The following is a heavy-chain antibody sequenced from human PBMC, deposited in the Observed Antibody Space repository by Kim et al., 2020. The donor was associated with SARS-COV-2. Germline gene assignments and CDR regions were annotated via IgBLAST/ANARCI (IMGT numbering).Heavy chain of an antibody. V-gene: IGHV3-33*03. CDR2: IQYDGREK. CDR3: AKHHAGSADF. J-gene: IGHJ4*02. Sequence: GGSLRLSCVASGFVFSDYDMHWVRQAPGKGLEWLAVIQYDGREKYYGESVKGRFTVSRDNSKRTLYLQMNTLTTEDTAVYYCAKHHAGSADFWGQGTLVTVSS. CDR1: GFVFSDYD.